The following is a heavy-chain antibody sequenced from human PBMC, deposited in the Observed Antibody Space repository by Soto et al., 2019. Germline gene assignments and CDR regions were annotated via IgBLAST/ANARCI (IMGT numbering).Heavy chain of an antibody. CDR2: ISSSSSYI. CDR1: GFTFSSYS. J-gene: IGHJ4*02. CDR3: ARGRGVATPYFDY. Sequence: EVQLVESGGGLVKPGGSLRLSCAASGFTFSSYSMNWVRQAPGKGLEWVSSISSSSSYIYYADSVKGRFTISRDNAKNSLDRKMNSVRAEDTAVYYCARGRGVATPYFDYWGQGTLVTVSS. V-gene: IGHV3-21*01. D-gene: IGHD5-12*01.